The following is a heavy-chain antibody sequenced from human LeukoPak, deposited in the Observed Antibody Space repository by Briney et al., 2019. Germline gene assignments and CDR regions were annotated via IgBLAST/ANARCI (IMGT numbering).Heavy chain of an antibody. J-gene: IGHJ4*02. Sequence: SETLSLTCAVYGGSFSGYYWSWIRQPPGKGLEWIGEINHSGSTNYNPSLKSRVTISVDTSKNQFSLKLSSVTAADTAVYYCARRSGSGTGADYFDYWGQGTLVTVSS. CDR2: INHSGST. CDR1: GGSFSGYY. D-gene: IGHD3-10*01. CDR3: ARRSGSGTGADYFDY. V-gene: IGHV4-34*01.